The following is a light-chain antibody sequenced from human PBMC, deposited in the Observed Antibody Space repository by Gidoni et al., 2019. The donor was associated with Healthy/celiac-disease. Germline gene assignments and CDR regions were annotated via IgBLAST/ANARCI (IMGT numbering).Light chain of an antibody. J-gene: IGLJ1*01. CDR2: SNN. CDR3: AAWDDSLNAGV. V-gene: IGLV1-44*01. Sequence: QSVLTQPPSASGTPGQGVTISCSGSSSNIGSNTVNWYQQLPGTAPKLLIYSNNQRPSGVPDRFSGSKSGTSASLAISGLQSEDEADYYCAAWDDSLNAGVFGTGTKVTVL. CDR1: SSNIGSNT.